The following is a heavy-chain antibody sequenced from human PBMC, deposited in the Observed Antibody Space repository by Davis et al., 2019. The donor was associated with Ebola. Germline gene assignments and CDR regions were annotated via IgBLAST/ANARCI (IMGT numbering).Heavy chain of an antibody. J-gene: IGHJ4*02. CDR2: ISGSGGST. D-gene: IGHD3-22*01. CDR3: AKLGHAMIVVVINDH. V-gene: IGHV3-23*01. CDR1: GFTFSSYA. Sequence: GESLKISCAASGFTFSSYAMSWVRQAPGKGLEWVSAISGSGGSTYYADSVKGRFTISRDNSKNTLYLQMNSLRAEDTAVYYCAKLGHAMIVVVINDHWGQGTLVTVSS.